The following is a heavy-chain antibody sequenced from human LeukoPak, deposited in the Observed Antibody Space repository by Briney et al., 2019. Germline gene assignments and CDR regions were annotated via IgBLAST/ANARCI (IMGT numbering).Heavy chain of an antibody. Sequence: PGGSLRLSCPASAFTFSRYAMSWVRQAPGKGLEWVSSIGSSGANTYYADSVKGRFTLSRDISKNTLSLQMNNLRAEDTAVYYCARVQASSFFFDYWGLGTLVTVSS. D-gene: IGHD3-16*02. J-gene: IGHJ4*02. CDR3: ARVQASSFFFDY. V-gene: IGHV3-23*01. CDR1: AFTFSRYA. CDR2: IGSSGANT.